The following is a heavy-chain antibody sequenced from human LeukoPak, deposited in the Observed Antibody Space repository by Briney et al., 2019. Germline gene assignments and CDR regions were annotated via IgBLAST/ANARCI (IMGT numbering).Heavy chain of an antibody. J-gene: IGHJ4*02. D-gene: IGHD4-17*01. V-gene: IGHV1-2*02. CDR1: GYTFTSRD. Sequence: ASVRVSCKASGYTFTSRDINWVRQATGQGLEWMGWINPNSGGTNYAQKFQGRVTMTRDTSISTAYMELSRLRSDDTAVYYCARDLGYGDYAFDYWGQGTLVTVSS. CDR3: ARDLGYGDYAFDY. CDR2: INPNSGGT.